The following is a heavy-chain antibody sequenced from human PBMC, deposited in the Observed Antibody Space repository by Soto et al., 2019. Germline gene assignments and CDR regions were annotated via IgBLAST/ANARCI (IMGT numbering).Heavy chain of an antibody. Sequence: GGSLRLSCAAPGFTFSSYEMNWVRKAPGKGLEWVSYINSDGSTVYYTDSVKGRFTISRDNAKNSLYLQMNSLRAEDTAVYYCARDARTYSGSIRHLDYWGQGTLVTVSS. CDR3: ARDARTYSGSIRHLDY. CDR2: INSDGSTV. V-gene: IGHV3-48*03. CDR1: GFTFSSYE. D-gene: IGHD1-26*01. J-gene: IGHJ4*02.